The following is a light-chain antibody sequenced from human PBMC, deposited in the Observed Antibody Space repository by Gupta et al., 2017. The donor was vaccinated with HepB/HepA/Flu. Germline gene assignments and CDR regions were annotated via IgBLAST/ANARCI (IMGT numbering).Light chain of an antibody. CDR2: DVS. J-gene: IGLJ2*01. CDR1: SSDVGSYNL. V-gene: IGLV2-23*02. Sequence: QSALTQPASVSGSPGQSLTISCTGTSSDVGSYNLVSWYQQYPGKAPKLMIYDVSKRPSGVSNRFSGSKSGNTASLTISGLQAEDEANYYCCSYAGSSTVVFGGGTKLTVL. CDR3: CSYAGSSTVV.